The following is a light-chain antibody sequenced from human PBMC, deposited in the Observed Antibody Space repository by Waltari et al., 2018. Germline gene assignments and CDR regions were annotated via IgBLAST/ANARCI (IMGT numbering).Light chain of an antibody. Sequence: QSVLTQPPSASGTPGQRVTISCSGSSSNIGSNYVYWYQQVPGTAPKLLIYRNNKRPSGVPDRFSGSKSGTSASLAISGLRSEDEADYYCAAWDNSLSGPVFGGGTKLTVL. V-gene: IGLV1-47*01. J-gene: IGLJ2*01. CDR2: RNN. CDR3: AAWDNSLSGPV. CDR1: SSNIGSNY.